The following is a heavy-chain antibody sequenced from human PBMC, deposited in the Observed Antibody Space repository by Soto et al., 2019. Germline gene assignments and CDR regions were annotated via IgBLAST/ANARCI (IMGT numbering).Heavy chain of an antibody. CDR2: ISGSGGST. V-gene: IGHV3-23*01. CDR3: AKDVSSLNLLYYFDY. J-gene: IGHJ4*02. D-gene: IGHD2-15*01. CDR1: GFTFSSYA. Sequence: GGSLRLSCAASGFTFSSYAMSWVRQAPGKGLEWVSAISGSGGSTYYADSVKGRFTISRDNSKNTLYLQMNSLRAEDTAVYYCAKDVSSLNLLYYFDYWGQGTLVTVSS.